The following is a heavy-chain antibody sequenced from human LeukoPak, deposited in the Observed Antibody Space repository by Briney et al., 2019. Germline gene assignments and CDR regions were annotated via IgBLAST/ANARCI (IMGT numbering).Heavy chain of an antibody. V-gene: IGHV3-33*01. J-gene: IGHJ4*02. CDR3: ARAIVAGTFLDY. CDR2: IWYDGSNK. D-gene: IGHD6-19*01. CDR1: GFTFSSYG. Sequence: GRSLRLSCAASGFTFSSYGMHWVRQAPGKGLEWVAVIWYDGSNKYYADSVKGRFTISRDNSKNTLYLQMNSLRAEDMAVYYCARAIVAGTFLDYWGQGTLVTVSS.